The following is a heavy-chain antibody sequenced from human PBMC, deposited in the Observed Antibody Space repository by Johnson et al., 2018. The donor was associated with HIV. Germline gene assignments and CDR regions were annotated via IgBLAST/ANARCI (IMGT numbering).Heavy chain of an antibody. Sequence: QVQLVESGGGVVQPGRSLSLSCAASGFTFSSYAMHWVRQAPGTGLEWVAVISYDGSNKSYADSVKGRFTISRDNSKTTLYLQMNSLRAEDTAVYYCARFPPGERDDAFDIWGQGTMVTVSS. J-gene: IGHJ3*02. CDR1: GFTFSSYA. CDR3: ARFPPGERDDAFDI. V-gene: IGHV3-30*04. CDR2: ISYDGSNK. D-gene: IGHD1-26*01.